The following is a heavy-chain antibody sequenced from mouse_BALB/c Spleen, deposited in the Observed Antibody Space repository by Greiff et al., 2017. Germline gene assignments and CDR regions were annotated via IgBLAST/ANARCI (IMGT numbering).Heavy chain of an antibody. CDR3: AIDRYEGYFDY. V-gene: IGHV3-6*02. CDR1: GYSITSGYY. J-gene: IGHJ2*01. Sequence: EVKLQESGPGLVKPSQSLSLTCSVTGYSITSGYYWNWIRQFPGNKLEWMGYISYDGSNNYNPSLKNRISITRDTSKNQFFLKLNSVTTEDTATYYCAIDRYEGYFDYWGQGPTLTVSS. CDR2: ISYDGSN. D-gene: IGHD2-14*01.